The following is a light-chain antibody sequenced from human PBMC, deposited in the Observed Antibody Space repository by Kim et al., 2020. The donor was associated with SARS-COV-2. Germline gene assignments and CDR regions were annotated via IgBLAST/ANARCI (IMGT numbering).Light chain of an antibody. V-gene: IGLV3-19*01. CDR1: ILRSYY. CDR3: NSRDSNDNVV. J-gene: IGLJ2*01. Sequence: VALVQTVRITCQGDILRSYYATWYQQKPGQAPIVVIYGKSNRPSGIPDRFSGSSSGNTASLTITGTQAGDEADYYCNSRDSNDNVVFGGGTQLTVL. CDR2: GKS.